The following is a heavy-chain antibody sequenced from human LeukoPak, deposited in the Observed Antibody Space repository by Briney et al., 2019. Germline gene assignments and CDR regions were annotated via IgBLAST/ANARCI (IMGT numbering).Heavy chain of an antibody. CDR1: SNYN. D-gene: IGHD3-10*01. V-gene: IGHV4-39*01. CDR3: ARQVLLWFGETFDY. Sequence: SNYNMNWVRQAPGKGLEWIGSIYYSGSTYYNPSLKSRVTISVDTSKNQFSLKLSSVTAADTAVYYCARQVLLWFGETFDYWGQGTLVTVSS. J-gene: IGHJ4*02. CDR2: IYYSGST.